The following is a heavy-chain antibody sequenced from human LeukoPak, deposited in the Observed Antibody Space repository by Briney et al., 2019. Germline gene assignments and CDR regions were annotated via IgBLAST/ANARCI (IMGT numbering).Heavy chain of an antibody. CDR1: GFTFSTFW. J-gene: IGHJ4*02. Sequence: GGSLRLSCAASGFTFSTFWMTWVRQAPGKGLEWVANIKPDGSETSYMDSVKGRFTVSRENAKNSLYLHMNSLRAEDTALYYCTRNTVAAAGDDWGQGTLVTVSS. V-gene: IGHV3-7*01. CDR2: IKPDGSET. CDR3: TRNTVAAAGDD. D-gene: IGHD6-13*01.